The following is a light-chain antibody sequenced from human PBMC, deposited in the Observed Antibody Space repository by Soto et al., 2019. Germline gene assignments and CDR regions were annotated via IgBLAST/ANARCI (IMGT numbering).Light chain of an antibody. CDR2: AAS. V-gene: IGKV1-39*01. J-gene: IGKJ1*01. Sequence: DIQMTQSPSTLSASVGDRLTITCRASQSISSWVAWYQQKPGKPPKLLIYAASNLETGVPSRFSGSGSGTDFTLTISSLQPEDFATYYCQQSYSTPPRTFGQGTKVDI. CDR3: QQSYSTPPRT. CDR1: QSISSW.